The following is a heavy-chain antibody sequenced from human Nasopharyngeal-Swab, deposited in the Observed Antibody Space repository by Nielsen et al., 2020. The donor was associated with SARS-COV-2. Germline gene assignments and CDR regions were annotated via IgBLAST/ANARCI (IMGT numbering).Heavy chain of an antibody. V-gene: IGHV4-4*07. D-gene: IGHD3-10*01. CDR3: ARVITMVRGVIIRHYGMDV. CDR1: GGSISSYY. Sequence: SETLSLTCTVSGGSISSYYWSWIRQPAGKGLEWIGRFYTSGSTNYNPSLKSRVTMSVDTSKNQFSLKLSSVTAADTAVYYCARVITMVRGVIIRHYGMDVWGQGTTVTVSS. CDR2: FYTSGST. J-gene: IGHJ6*02.